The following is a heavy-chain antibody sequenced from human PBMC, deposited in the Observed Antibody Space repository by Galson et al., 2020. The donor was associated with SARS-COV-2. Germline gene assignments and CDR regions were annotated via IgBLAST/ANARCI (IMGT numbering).Heavy chain of an antibody. CDR1: GYSVSTTNY. J-gene: IGHJ2*01. V-gene: IGHV4-38-2*02. CDR2: VYPSGTT. D-gene: IGHD3-22*01. Sequence: TVSGYSVSTTNYWGWVRQPPGRGLEWIGSVYPSGTTYYNPSLKSRVTISVDTSKNQFSLRLDSVTAADTALYYCARQGVNMIVLVTVPGWYFDLWGRGTLVTVSS. CDR3: ARQGVNMIVLVTVPGWYFDL.